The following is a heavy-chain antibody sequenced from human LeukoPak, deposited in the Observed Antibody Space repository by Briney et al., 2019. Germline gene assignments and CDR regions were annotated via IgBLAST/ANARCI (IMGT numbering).Heavy chain of an antibody. CDR2: IAAAGDT. Sequence: PGGSLRLSCAASGFTFSAYDMHWVRQATGKGLEWVSAIAAAGDTYYSGSVKGRFIISRENAKSSLYLQMNSLRVGDMALYYCTRGGRDGFDIWGQGTMVTVSS. V-gene: IGHV3-13*01. CDR1: GFTFSAYD. CDR3: TRGGRDGFDI. J-gene: IGHJ3*02. D-gene: IGHD2-15*01.